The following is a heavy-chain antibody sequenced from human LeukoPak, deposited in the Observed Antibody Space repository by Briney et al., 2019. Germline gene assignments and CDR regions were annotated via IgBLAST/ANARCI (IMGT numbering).Heavy chain of an antibody. D-gene: IGHD1-26*01. CDR1: GFTFNTYD. CDR2: IRYDGSEK. V-gene: IGHV3-30*02. J-gene: IGHJ3*02. CDR3: ARGRVGGQWTDTCDI. Sequence: GGSLRLSCAASGFTFNTYDMHWVRQAPGKGLEWVAFIRYDGSEKYYADFVKGRFTISRDNSKNTVYLQMNSLRVEDTAVYYCARGRVGGQWTDTCDIWGQGTRVTVSS.